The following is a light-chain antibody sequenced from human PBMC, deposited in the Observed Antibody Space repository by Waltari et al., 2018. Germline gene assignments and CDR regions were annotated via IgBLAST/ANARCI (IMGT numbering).Light chain of an antibody. V-gene: IGKV1-39*01. CDR1: QSVSYF. J-gene: IGKJ2*01. CDR3: QQPYHITYP. Sequence: DIQSTQSPSSLSSSVGDRVTITCRTSQSVSYFLNWYQAKPGKAPKIVSYGASCLPSGVTSRFSGSGSGTDFYRPLSSLQPEDFATYHSQQPYHITYPSGQRPELEIK. CDR2: GAS.